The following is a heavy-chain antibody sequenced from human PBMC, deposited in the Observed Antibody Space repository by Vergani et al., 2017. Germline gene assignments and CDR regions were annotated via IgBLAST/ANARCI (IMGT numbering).Heavy chain of an antibody. Sequence: QVQLVQSGAAVKKPGSSVKVSCKASGGTFSSYAISWVRQAPGQGLEWMGGIIPIFGTANYAQKFQGRVTITADESTSTAYMELSSLRSEDTAVYYCAREPNVEMATTSYLDYWGQGTLVTVSS. CDR3: AREPNVEMATTSYLDY. J-gene: IGHJ4*02. CDR2: IIPIFGTA. D-gene: IGHD5-24*01. V-gene: IGHV1-69*12. CDR1: GGTFSSYA.